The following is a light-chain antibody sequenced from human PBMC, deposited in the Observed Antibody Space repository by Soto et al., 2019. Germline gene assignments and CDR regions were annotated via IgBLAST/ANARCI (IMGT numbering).Light chain of an antibody. CDR3: CSYAGDSYV. CDR1: SSDVGNYNL. J-gene: IGLJ1*01. Sequence: QSVLTQPASVSGSPGQSITISCTGTSSDVGNYNLVSWYQQHPGKAPKLMIYDVSKRPSGVSNRFSGSKSGNTASLTISGLQADYEADYYCCSYAGDSYVFGTGTKVTVL. CDR2: DVS. V-gene: IGLV2-23*02.